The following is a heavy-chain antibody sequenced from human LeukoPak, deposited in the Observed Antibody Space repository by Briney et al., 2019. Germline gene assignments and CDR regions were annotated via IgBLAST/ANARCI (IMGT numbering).Heavy chain of an antibody. CDR2: IYTSGST. V-gene: IGHV4-61*02. CDR1: GGSISSGSYY. Sequence: SETLSLTCTVSGGSISSGSYYWSWIRQPAGKGLEWIGRIYTSGSTNYNPSLKSRDTISVDTSKNQFSLKLSSVTAADTAVYYCARHEPGYCSSTSCYYSNWFDPWGQGTLVTVSS. J-gene: IGHJ5*02. D-gene: IGHD2-2*01. CDR3: ARHEPGYCSSTSCYYSNWFDP.